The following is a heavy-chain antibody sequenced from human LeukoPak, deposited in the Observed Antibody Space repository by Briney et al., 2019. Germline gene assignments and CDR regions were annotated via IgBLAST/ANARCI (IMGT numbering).Heavy chain of an antibody. CDR2: IFYSGGT. Sequence: SETLSLTCTVSGGSINTPNYYWGWIRQTPGKGLEWIGNIFYSGGTYYSPSLTSRVTISLDTSRNQFSLKLSSVTAADTAVYYCARNIAVAGRGDYMDVWGKGTTVTISS. J-gene: IGHJ6*03. CDR1: GGSINTPNYY. CDR3: ARNIAVAGRGDYMDV. V-gene: IGHV4-39*01. D-gene: IGHD6-19*01.